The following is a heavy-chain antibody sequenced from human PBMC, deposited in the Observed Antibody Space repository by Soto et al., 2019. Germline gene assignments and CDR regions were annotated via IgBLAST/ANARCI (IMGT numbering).Heavy chain of an antibody. CDR1: GYTFNFYG. D-gene: IGHD3-16*01. V-gene: IGHV1-18*01. J-gene: IGHJ4*02. CDR2: ISGFNGKT. CDR3: ARIGVSSGHESPDFDS. Sequence: SVKVSCKASGYTFNFYGITWVRQAPGQGLEWMGWISGFNGKTNYAADLQGRVTMTTDTSPSTAYMELRGLRSDDTAVYYCARIGVSSGHESPDFDSWGQGTLVTVSS.